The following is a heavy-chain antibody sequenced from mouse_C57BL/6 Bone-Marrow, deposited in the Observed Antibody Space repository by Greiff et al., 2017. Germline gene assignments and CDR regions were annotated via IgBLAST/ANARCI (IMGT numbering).Heavy chain of an antibody. CDR3: ARSSGYPDY. D-gene: IGHD3-1*01. Sequence: QVQLQQSGAELVMPGASVKLSCKASGYTFTSYWMHWVKQRPGHGLEWIGEIDPSDSYTNYNQKFKGKSTLTVDKSSSTAYMQLSSLTSEDSAVYYCARSSGYPDYWGQGTTLTVSS. CDR2: IDPSDSYT. CDR1: GYTFTSYW. V-gene: IGHV1-69*01. J-gene: IGHJ2*01.